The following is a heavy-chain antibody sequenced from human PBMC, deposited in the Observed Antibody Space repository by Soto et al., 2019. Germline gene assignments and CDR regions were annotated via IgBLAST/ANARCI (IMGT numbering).Heavy chain of an antibody. Sequence: EVQLLESGGGLVQPGGSLRLSCVGSGFTFSSYDMPWVRQAQGKGLEWVSSFSFYGRRDNTYYADSVKGRFTISRDNSRNTVYLQMDILRVEDTAVYYCAKSLYNDHGGPNDHWGQGTLVTVSS. CDR2: FSFYGRRDNT. J-gene: IGHJ4*02. CDR1: GFTFSSYD. CDR3: AKSLYNDHGGPNDH. V-gene: IGHV3-23*01. D-gene: IGHD1-1*01.